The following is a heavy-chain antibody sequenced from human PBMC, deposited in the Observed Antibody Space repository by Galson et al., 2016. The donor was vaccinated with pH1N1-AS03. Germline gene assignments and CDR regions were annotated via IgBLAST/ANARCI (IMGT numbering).Heavy chain of an antibody. CDR1: NGSITASSYY. J-gene: IGHJ4*02. Sequence: LSLTCSVANGSITASSYYWSWVRQPPGKGLEWIGSAYYSGNTYYKASLRSRLTMSVDKSKNLFSLRLTSVTAADTAVYFCARHKGVDVLRGFDFWGQGRLVIVSS. V-gene: IGHV4-39*01. D-gene: IGHD2-8*01. CDR3: ARHKGVDVLRGFDF. CDR2: AYYSGNT.